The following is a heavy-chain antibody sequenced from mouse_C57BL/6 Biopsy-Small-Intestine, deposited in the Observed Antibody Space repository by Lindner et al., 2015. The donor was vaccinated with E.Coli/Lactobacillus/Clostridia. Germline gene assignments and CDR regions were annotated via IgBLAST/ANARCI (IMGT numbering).Heavy chain of an antibody. CDR2: ISSGSSTI. D-gene: IGHD2-3*01. CDR3: ARGVDGSYDY. CDR1: GFTFSDYG. Sequence: VQLQESGGGLVKPGGSLKLSCAASGFTFSDYGIHWIRQAPEKGLEWIAYISSGSSTIYCADTVKGRFTISRDNAKNTLFLQMTSLRSEDTAMYYCARGVDGSYDYWGQGTTLTVSS. V-gene: IGHV5-17*01. J-gene: IGHJ2*01.